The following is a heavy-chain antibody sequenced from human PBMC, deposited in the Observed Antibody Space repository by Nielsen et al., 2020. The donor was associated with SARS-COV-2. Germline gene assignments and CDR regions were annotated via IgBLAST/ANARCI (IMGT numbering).Heavy chain of an antibody. V-gene: IGHV3-74*01. CDR3: AILTSFDY. CDR2: INSDGSST. Sequence: GESLKISCAASGFTFSSYWMHWVRQAPGKGLVWVSRINSDGSSTSYADSVKGRFTISRDNAKNSLYLQMNSLRAEDTAVYYCAILTSFDYWGQGTLVTVSS. D-gene: IGHD3-16*01. J-gene: IGHJ4*02. CDR1: GFTFSSYW.